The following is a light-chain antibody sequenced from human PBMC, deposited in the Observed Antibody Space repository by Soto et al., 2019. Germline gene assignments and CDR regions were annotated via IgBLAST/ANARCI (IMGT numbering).Light chain of an antibody. CDR1: SSDVGAYNY. CDR2: EVS. V-gene: IGLV2-8*01. Sequence: QSALTQPPSASGSPGQSVTISCTGTSSDVGAYNYLSWYQQHPGKAPKLMIYEVSKRPSGVPDRFSGSKSGNTASLTVSGLQAEDEADYYCSSYARSNNYVFGTGTKDTVL. CDR3: SSYARSNNYV. J-gene: IGLJ1*01.